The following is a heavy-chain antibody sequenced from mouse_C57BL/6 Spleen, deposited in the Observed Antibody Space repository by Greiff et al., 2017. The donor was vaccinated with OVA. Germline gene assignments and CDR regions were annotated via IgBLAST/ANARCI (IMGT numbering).Heavy chain of an antibody. J-gene: IGHJ2*01. CDR2: IYPGDGDT. D-gene: IGHD2-3*01. Sequence: QVQLKQSGPELVKPGASVKISCKASGYAFSSSWMNWVKQRPGQGLEWIGRIYPGDGDTNYNGKFKGKATLTADKSSSTAYMQLSSLTAEDSAVYFCPRASYDYIDYWGQGTTLTVSS. V-gene: IGHV1-82*01. CDR3: PRASYDYIDY. CDR1: GYAFSSSW.